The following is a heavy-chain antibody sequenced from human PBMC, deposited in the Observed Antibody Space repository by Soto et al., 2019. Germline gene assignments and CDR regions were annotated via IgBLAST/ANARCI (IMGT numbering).Heavy chain of an antibody. D-gene: IGHD3-22*01. CDR2: IIPIFGTA. V-gene: IGHV1-69*06. Sequence: SVKVSCKASGGTLSSYAISWVRQAPGQGLEWMGGIIPIFGTANYAQKFQGRVTITADKSTSTAYMELSSLRSEDTAVYYCAREKKYYYDSSGSPGAFDIWGQGTMVTVSS. CDR3: AREKKYYYDSSGSPGAFDI. CDR1: GGTLSSYA. J-gene: IGHJ3*02.